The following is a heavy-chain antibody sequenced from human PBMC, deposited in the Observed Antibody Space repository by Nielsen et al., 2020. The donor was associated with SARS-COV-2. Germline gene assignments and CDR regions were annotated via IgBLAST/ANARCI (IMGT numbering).Heavy chain of an antibody. CDR1: GFTFSRFG. D-gene: IGHD3-10*01. J-gene: IGHJ4*02. Sequence: GGSLTLSCAASGFTFSRFGMHWVRQTPCRGLEWVAYISYDGSDQYYEDSLKGRFTISRDNSKNILYLQMNNLRAEDTAVYYCVKDGAYYGVRGVVHFGYGGRGNLVTVSS. CDR3: VKDGAYYGVRGVVHFGY. CDR2: ISYDGSDQ. V-gene: IGHV3-30*18.